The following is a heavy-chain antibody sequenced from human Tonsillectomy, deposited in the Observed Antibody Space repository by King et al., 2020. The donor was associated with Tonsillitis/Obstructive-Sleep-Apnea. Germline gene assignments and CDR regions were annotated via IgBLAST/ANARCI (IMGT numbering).Heavy chain of an antibody. CDR1: GFTFSSYA. CDR2: MSYDGSNE. V-gene: IGHV3-30*01. J-gene: IGHJ4*02. D-gene: IGHD4-17*01. Sequence: VQLVESGGGVVQPGRSLRLSCAASGFTFSSYAMHWVRQAPGKGLEWVAVMSYDGSNEYYADSVKGRFTISRDNSKNTLYLQMNSLRAEDTAVYHCARERYGDVYFDYWGQGTLVTVS. CDR3: ARERYGDVYFDY.